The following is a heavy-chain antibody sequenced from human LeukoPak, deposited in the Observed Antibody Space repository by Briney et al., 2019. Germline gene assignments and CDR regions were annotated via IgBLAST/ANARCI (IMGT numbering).Heavy chain of an antibody. D-gene: IGHD2-15*01. CDR2: IYYSGST. CDR1: GGSVSSGSYY. J-gene: IGHJ3*02. V-gene: IGHV4-61*01. Sequence: SETLSLTCTVSGGSVSSGSYYWSWIRQPPGKGLEWSGYIYYSGSTNYNPSLKSRVTISVDTSKNQFSLKLSSVTAADTAVCYCARSGRYAFDIWGQGTMVTVSS. CDR3: ARSGRYAFDI.